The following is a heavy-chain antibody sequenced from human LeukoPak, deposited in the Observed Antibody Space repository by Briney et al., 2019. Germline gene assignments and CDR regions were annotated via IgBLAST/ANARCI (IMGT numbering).Heavy chain of an antibody. CDR3: ASILRRRGVAPVYRFDY. D-gene: IGHD3-10*01. J-gene: IGHJ4*02. Sequence: PSETLSLTCTVSGGSISSSSYYWGWIRQPPGKGLEWIGSIYYSGSTYYNPSLKSRVTISVDTSKNQFSLKLSSVTAADTAVYYCASILRRRGVAPVYRFDYWGQGTLVTVSS. CDR2: IYYSGST. CDR1: GGSISSSSYY. V-gene: IGHV4-39*01.